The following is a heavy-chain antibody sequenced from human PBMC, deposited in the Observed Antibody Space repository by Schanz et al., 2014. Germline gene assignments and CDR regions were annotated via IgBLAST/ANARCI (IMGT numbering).Heavy chain of an antibody. Sequence: QVQLVQSGAEVKKPGASVKVSCKASGYTFISYGIKWVRQAPGQGLEWMGWISAYNGHTDYTQKLQGRVTLTTDTSTSTAYMELRSLTSDDSAVYYCARGRTFDYWGQGTLVTVSS. V-gene: IGHV1-18*01. CDR2: ISAYNGHT. J-gene: IGHJ4*02. CDR1: GYTFISYG. CDR3: ARGRTFDY.